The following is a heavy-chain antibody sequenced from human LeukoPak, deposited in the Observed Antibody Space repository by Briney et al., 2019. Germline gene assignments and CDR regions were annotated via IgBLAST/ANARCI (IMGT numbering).Heavy chain of an antibody. CDR2: INPDGSEK. J-gene: IGHJ6*02. CDR3: VRFGYSADMDV. V-gene: IGHV3-7*01. D-gene: IGHD3-16*01. CDR1: GFTFSSHW. Sequence: GGSLRLSCAVSGFTFSSHWMTWVRQAPGKGLEWVANINPDGSEKFYVDSVKGRFTLSRDNAKISLYLQMNSLGAEDTALYYCVRFGYSADMDVWGQGTTVTVSS.